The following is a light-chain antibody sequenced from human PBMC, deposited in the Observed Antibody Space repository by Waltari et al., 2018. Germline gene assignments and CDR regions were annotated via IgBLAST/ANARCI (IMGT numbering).Light chain of an antibody. CDR1: STVVGTYKF. CDR2: DAT. CDR3: SSYTNTNAV. V-gene: IGLV2-14*03. J-gene: IGLJ2*01. Sequence: QSALTQPAPVSGSPGQSTTISCTGTSTVVGTYKFASWYQQHPGKAPKLIIYDATNRPSGISSRFSGSKSDNTASLTISGLQAEDEADYYCSSYTNTNAVFGGGTKLTVL.